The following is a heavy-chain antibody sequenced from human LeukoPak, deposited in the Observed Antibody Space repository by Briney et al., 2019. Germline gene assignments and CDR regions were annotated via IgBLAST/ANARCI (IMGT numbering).Heavy chain of an antibody. D-gene: IGHD6-13*01. V-gene: IGHV1-69*05. Sequence: GASVKVSCTASGGTFSSYAISWVRQAPGQGLEWMGGIIPIFGTANYAQKFQGRVTITTDESTSTAYMELSSLRSEDTAVYYCARVGGGLSSWGLAPFDYWGQGTLVTVSS. CDR1: GGTFSSYA. CDR3: ARVGGGLSSWGLAPFDY. J-gene: IGHJ4*02. CDR2: IIPIFGTA.